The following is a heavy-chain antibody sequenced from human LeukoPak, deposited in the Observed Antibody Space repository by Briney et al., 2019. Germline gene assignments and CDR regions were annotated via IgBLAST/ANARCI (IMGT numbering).Heavy chain of an antibody. CDR2: INHSGST. J-gene: IGHJ4*02. V-gene: IGHV4-34*01. CDR3: ARSGAAAVNY. CDR1: GGSFSGYY. Sequence: SETLSLTCAVYGGSFSGYYWSWVRQPPGKGLEWIGEINHSGSTNYNPSLKSRVTISVDKPKKQFSLKLSSVTAADTAVYYCARSGAAAVNYWGQGTLVTVSS. D-gene: IGHD6-13*01.